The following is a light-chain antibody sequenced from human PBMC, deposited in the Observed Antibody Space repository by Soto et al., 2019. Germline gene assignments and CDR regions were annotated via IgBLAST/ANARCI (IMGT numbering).Light chain of an antibody. V-gene: IGKV1-33*01. Sequence: DLQMTQSPSSLSVSIRDRVTFTCRASQDISNYLNWYQQKPGKAPKLLIYDASNLETGVPSRFSGSGSGTDFTFTISNLQPEDIATYYCQHYHNLPYTFGQATTLEI. J-gene: IGKJ2*01. CDR2: DAS. CDR1: QDISNY. CDR3: QHYHNLPYT.